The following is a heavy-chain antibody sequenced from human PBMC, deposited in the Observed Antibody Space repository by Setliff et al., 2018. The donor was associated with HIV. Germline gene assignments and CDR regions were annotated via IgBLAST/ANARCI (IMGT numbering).Heavy chain of an antibody. J-gene: IGHJ2*01. Sequence: GASVKVSCKASGYRFSSYGITWVRHAPGQGLEWMGWINVHNGDTKFAQRFQDRLTMTTDTSTTTAYMDLRSLRSDDTAVYYCARDDHYYDMGSIYSDWYFDVWGPATQVTAPQ. CDR1: GYRFSSYG. V-gene: IGHV1-18*01. CDR3: ARDDHYYDMGSIYSDWYFDV. D-gene: IGHD3-22*01. CDR2: INVHNGDT.